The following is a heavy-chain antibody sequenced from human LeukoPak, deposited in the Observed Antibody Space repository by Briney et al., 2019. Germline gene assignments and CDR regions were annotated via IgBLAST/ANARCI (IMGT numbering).Heavy chain of an antibody. J-gene: IGHJ6*02. V-gene: IGHV4-59*01. D-gene: IGHD3-22*01. CDR1: GGSISSYY. CDR2: IYYSGST. Sequence: SETLSLTCTVPGGSISSYYWSWIRQPPGKGLEWIGYIYYSGSTNYNPSLRSRVTISVDTSKNQFSLDRRSVTAADTAVYYCARGPHYHDSSGYSPSYSYAMDVWGQGTTVTVSS. CDR3: ARGPHYHDSSGYSPSYSYAMDV.